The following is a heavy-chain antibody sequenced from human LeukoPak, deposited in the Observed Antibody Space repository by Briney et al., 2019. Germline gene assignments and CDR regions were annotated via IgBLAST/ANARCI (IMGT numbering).Heavy chain of an antibody. CDR1: GYTFTSYG. CDR3: ARGRWVATNQAYYFDD. CDR2: INAGNGHT. Sequence: ASVKVSCKASGYTFTSYGISWVRQAPGQRLEWMGWINAGNGHTKYSQEFQGRLTITRDTSANTVYMDLSSLRSEDMAVYYCARGRWVATNQAYYFDDWGQGTLVTVSS. D-gene: IGHD5-12*01. J-gene: IGHJ4*02. V-gene: IGHV1-3*03.